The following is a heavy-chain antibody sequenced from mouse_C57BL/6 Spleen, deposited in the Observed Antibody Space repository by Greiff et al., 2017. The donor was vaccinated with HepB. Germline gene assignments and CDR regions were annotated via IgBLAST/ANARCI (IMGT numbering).Heavy chain of an antibody. CDR3: ARSGGDSSGYNY. Sequence: QVQLQQPGAELVMPGASVKLSCKASGYTFTSYWMHWVKQRPGQGLEWIGEIDPSDSYTNYNQKFKGKSTLTVDKSSSTAYMQLSSLTSEDSAVYYCARSGGDSSGYNYWGQGTTLTVSS. V-gene: IGHV1-69*01. CDR2: IDPSDSYT. D-gene: IGHD3-2*02. CDR1: GYTFTSYW. J-gene: IGHJ2*01.